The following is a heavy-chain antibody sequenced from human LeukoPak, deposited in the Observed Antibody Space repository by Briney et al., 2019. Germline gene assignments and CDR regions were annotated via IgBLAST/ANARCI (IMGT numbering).Heavy chain of an antibody. D-gene: IGHD2-2*01. Sequence: PGGSLRLSCTGSGLTFSNYAMHWGRQAPGKGLEWVAVISYDGSRKDYTDSVKGRFTISRDNSKNTLYLQMNSLRAEDTAVYYCAKDPRKYALDYWGQGTLVTVSS. CDR3: AKDPRKYALDY. CDR1: GLTFSNYA. J-gene: IGHJ4*02. V-gene: IGHV3-30*04. CDR2: ISYDGSRK.